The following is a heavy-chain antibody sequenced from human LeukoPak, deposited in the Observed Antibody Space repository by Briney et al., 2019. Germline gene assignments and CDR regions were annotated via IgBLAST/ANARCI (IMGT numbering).Heavy chain of an antibody. CDR1: GFTFSSYS. J-gene: IGHJ3*02. CDR2: ISSSSSYI. D-gene: IGHD3-3*01. Sequence: GGSLRLSCAASGFTFSSYSMNWVRQAPGEGLEWVSSISSSSSYIYYADSVKGRFTISRDNAKNSLYLQMNSLRAEDTALYYCAKVASGVVHAFDIWGQGTMVTVSS. CDR3: AKVASGVVHAFDI. V-gene: IGHV3-21*04.